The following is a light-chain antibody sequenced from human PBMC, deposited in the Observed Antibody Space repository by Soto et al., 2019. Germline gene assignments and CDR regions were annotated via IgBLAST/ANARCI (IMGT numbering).Light chain of an antibody. Sequence: DIQMTQYPSSLSASVGDRITITCRASQSISSYLNWYQHKPGKAPKLLIYGASTLQSGVPSRFSGSGSGTDFTLTISSLQPEDYATYFWQQKYRVPRTFGQGTKVDIK. CDR2: GAS. CDR3: QQKYRVPRT. J-gene: IGKJ1*01. CDR1: QSISSY. V-gene: IGKV1-39*01.